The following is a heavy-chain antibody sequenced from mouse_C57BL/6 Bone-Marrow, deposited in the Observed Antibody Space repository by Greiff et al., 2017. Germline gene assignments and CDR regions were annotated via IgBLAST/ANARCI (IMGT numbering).Heavy chain of an antibody. D-gene: IGHD2-3*01. CDR2: IRLKSDNYAT. V-gene: IGHV6-3*01. Sequence: EVMLVESGGGLVQPGGSMKLSCVASGFTFSNYWMNWVRQSPEKGLEWVAQIRLKSDNYATNYAESVKGRFTISRDDSKSSVYLQMTNLRAEDTGIYYCTGPYDGYYSYWYFDVWGTGTTVTVSS. J-gene: IGHJ1*03. CDR1: GFTFSNYW. CDR3: TGPYDGYYSYWYFDV.